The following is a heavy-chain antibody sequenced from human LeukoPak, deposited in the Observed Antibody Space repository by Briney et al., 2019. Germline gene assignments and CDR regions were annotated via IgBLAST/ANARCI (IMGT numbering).Heavy chain of an antibody. J-gene: IGHJ4*02. CDR2: ISAYNGNT. CDR3: ARGSPPRRNYDSRGYYSYYFDY. V-gene: IGHV1-18*01. D-gene: IGHD3-22*01. Sequence: GASVKVSCKASGYTFTSYGISWVRQAPGQGLEWMGWISAYNGNTHYAQNLQGRVTMTTDTSTRTVYMELRSLRSDDTAVYYCARGSPPRRNYDSRGYYSYYFDYWGQGTLVTVSS. CDR1: GYTFTSYG.